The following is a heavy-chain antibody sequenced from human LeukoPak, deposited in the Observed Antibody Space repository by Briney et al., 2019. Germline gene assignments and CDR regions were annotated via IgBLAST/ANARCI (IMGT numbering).Heavy chain of an antibody. J-gene: IGHJ4*02. CDR2: ISGSGGST. CDR1: GFIFSSYG. V-gene: IGHV3-23*01. Sequence: SGGSLRLSCAASGFIFSSYGMSWVRQAPGKGLEWVSAISGSGGSTYYADSVKGRFTISRDNSKNTLYLQMNSLRAEDTAVYYCAKAYGSGNYHNYFDYWGQGTLVTVSS. CDR3: AKAYGSGNYHNYFDY. D-gene: IGHD3-10*01.